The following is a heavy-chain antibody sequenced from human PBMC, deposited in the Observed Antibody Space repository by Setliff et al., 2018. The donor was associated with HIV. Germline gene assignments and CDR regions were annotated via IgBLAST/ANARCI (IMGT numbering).Heavy chain of an antibody. Sequence: SETLSLTCAVYGGSFSGYYWSWIRQPPGKGLEWIGSIYHSGRTYYNPSLKSRVTISVDTSKNQFSLKLTSVTAADTAVYYCARDQPQDYDSLTGYYTGRYFDYWGRGTLVTVSS. D-gene: IGHD3-9*01. J-gene: IGHJ4*02. CDR2: IYHSGRT. V-gene: IGHV4-34*01. CDR1: GGSFSGYY. CDR3: ARDQPQDYDSLTGYYTGRYFDY.